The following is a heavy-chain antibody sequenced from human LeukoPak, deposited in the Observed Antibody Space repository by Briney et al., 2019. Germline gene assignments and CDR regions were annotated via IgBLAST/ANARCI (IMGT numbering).Heavy chain of an antibody. CDR3: ARHRRKYTREYHFDS. V-gene: IGHV4-59*08. Sequence: SETLALTCTVSGGSISGYYWGWMRQRPGRGLQWIGFISETGSTDYNPPLERRITMSVDNSRNQVSLRVRYATAADTAIYYCARHRRKYTREYHFDSWGQGSWSASPQ. J-gene: IGHJ4*02. CDR1: GGSISGYY. CDR2: ISETGST. D-gene: IGHD6-6*01.